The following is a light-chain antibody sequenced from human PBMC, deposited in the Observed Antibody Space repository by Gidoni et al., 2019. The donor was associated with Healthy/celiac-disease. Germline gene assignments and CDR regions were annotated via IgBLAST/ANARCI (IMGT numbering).Light chain of an antibody. CDR2: AAS. CDR3: QQSYSTPQT. Sequence: GDRVTITCRVSQSISSYLNWYQQKPGKAPKLLIYAASSLQSGVPSRFSGSGSGTDFTLTISSLQPEDFATYYCQQSYSTPQTFGGGTKVEIK. CDR1: QSISSY. V-gene: IGKV1-39*01. J-gene: IGKJ4*01.